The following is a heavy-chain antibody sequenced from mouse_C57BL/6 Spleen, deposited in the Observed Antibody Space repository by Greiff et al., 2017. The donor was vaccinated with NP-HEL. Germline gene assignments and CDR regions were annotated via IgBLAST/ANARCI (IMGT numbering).Heavy chain of an antibody. CDR1: GFSFNTYA. V-gene: IGHV10-1*01. J-gene: IGHJ4*01. CDR3: VTLIYDGYYYAMDY. CDR2: IRSKSNNYAT. Sequence: EVKLVESGGGLVQPKGSLKLSCAASGFSFNTYAMNWVRQAPGKGLEWVARIRSKSNNYATYYADSVKDRFTISRDDSESMLYLQMNNLKTEDTAMYYCVTLIYDGYYYAMDYWGQGTSVTVSS. D-gene: IGHD2-3*01.